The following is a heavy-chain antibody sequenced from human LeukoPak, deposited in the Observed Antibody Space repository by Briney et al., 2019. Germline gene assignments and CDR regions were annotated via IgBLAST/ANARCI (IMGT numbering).Heavy chain of an antibody. V-gene: IGHV3-20*04. Sequence: GGSLRLSCAASGFIFDDYGMTWVRQAPGKGLEWVSGITWNGGYIGYADSVKGRFTISRDNAKNSLYLQMNSLRAEDTAVYYCAKEEWLLAVYFDYWGQGTLVTVSS. CDR3: AKEEWLLAVYFDY. J-gene: IGHJ4*02. D-gene: IGHD3-3*01. CDR1: GFIFDDYG. CDR2: ITWNGGYI.